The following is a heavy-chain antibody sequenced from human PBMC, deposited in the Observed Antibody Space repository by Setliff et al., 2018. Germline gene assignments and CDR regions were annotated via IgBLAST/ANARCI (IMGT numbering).Heavy chain of an antibody. CDR2: INPNRGGT. CDR3: ARGRGSYYYYMDV. D-gene: IGHD1-26*01. CDR1: GYTFTGYY. Sequence: ASVKVSCKASGYTFTGYYMHWVRQAPGQGLEWMGRINPNRGGTNYAQKFQGRVTMTRDTSISTAYMELSRLRSDDTAVYYCARGRGSYYYYMDVWGKGTTVTVSS. J-gene: IGHJ6*03. V-gene: IGHV1-2*06.